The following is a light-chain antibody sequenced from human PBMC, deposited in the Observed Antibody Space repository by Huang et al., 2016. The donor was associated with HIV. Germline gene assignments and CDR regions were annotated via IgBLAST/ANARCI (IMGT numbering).Light chain of an antibody. J-gene: IGKJ4*01. CDR1: QSPLHSDGKTY. V-gene: IGKV2D-29*02. Sequence: DIVMTQTPLSLSVTPGQPASISCKFSQSPLHSDGKTYLYWYLQKVGQSPQLLSYEVSNRFSGVPDRFSGSGSGTDFTLKISRMEAEDVGVYYCMQSIQLPLTFGGGTKVEIK. CDR2: EVS. CDR3: MQSIQLPLT.